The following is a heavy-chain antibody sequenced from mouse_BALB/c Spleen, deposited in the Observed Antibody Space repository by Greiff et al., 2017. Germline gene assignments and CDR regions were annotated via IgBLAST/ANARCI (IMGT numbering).Heavy chain of an antibody. CDR3: VRIPSTGTRYYAMDY. J-gene: IGHJ4*01. CDR1: GFSLTSYG. CDR2: IWSGGST. D-gene: IGHD4-1*02. Sequence: QVQLQQSGPGLVQPSQSLSITCTVSGFSLTSYGVHWVRQSPGKGLEWLGVIWSGGSTDYNAAFISRLSISKDNSKSQVFFKMNSLQADDTAIYYCVRIPSTGTRYYAMDYWGQGTSVTVSS. V-gene: IGHV2-2-2*01.